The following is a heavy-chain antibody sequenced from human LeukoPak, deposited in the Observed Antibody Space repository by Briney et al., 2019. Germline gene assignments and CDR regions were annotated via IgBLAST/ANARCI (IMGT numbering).Heavy chain of an antibody. Sequence: ASVKVSCKASGYTFTSYDINWVRQATGQGLEWMGWMNPNNGNTGYAQKFQGRVTMTRNISISTAYMELRSLRSEDTAVYYCARGGPYQLLNYMDVWVKGTTVTVSS. J-gene: IGHJ6*03. V-gene: IGHV1-8*01. CDR1: GYTFTSYD. D-gene: IGHD2-2*01. CDR2: MNPNNGNT. CDR3: ARGGPYQLLNYMDV.